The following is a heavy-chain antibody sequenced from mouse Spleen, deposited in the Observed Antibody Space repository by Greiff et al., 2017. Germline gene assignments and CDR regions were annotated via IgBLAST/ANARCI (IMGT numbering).Heavy chain of an antibody. Sequence: EVMLVESGGGLVQPGGSMKLSCVASGFTFSNYWMNWVRQSPEKGLEWVAQIRLKSDNYATHYAESVKGRFTISRDDSKSSVYLQMNNLRAEDTGIYYCTGGGGYFDVWGAGTTVTVSS. V-gene: IGHV6-3*01. CDR2: IRLKSDNYAT. D-gene: IGHD1-1*02. CDR3: TGGGGYFDV. J-gene: IGHJ1*01. CDR1: GFTFSNYW.